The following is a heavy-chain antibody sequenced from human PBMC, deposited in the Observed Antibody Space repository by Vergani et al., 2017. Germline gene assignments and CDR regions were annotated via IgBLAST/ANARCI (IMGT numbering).Heavy chain of an antibody. V-gene: IGHV3-23*01. CDR3: AKQLTYYYGSVSHPCDY. CDR1: GFTFSSYA. Sequence: EVQLLESGGGLVQPGGSLRLSCAASGFTFSSYAMSWVRQAPGKGLEWVSAISGSGGSTYYADSVKGRFTISRDNSKNTLYLQMNSLRAEDTAVYYCAKQLTYYYGSVSHPCDYWGQGTLVTVSS. D-gene: IGHD3-10*01. J-gene: IGHJ4*02. CDR2: ISGSGGST.